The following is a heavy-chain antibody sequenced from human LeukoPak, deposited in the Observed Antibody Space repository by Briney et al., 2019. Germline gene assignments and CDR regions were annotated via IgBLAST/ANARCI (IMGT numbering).Heavy chain of an antibody. J-gene: IGHJ5*02. CDR2: ISGSGGST. V-gene: IGHV3-23*01. D-gene: IGHD6-13*01. Sequence: GGSLRLSCAGSEFTFSSYAMSWVRQAPGKGLEWVSAISGSGGSTYYADSVKGRFTISRDNSKNTLYLQMNSLRAEDTAVYYCAKIGRSSSWSKVGWFDPWGQGTLVTVSS. CDR3: AKIGRSSSWSKVGWFDP. CDR1: EFTFSSYA.